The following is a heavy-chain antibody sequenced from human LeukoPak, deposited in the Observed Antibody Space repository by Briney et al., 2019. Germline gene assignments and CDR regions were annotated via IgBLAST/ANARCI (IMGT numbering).Heavy chain of an antibody. D-gene: IGHD6-13*01. V-gene: IGHV1-2*02. CDR3: ARAIAAAGRWFDP. CDR1: GYTFTGYY. J-gene: IGHJ5*02. Sequence: ASVKVSYKASGYTFTGYYMHWVRQAPGQGLEWMGWINPNSGGTNYAQKFQGRVTMTRDTSISTAYMELSRLRSDDTAVYYCARAIAAAGRWFDPWGQGTLVTVSS. CDR2: INPNSGGT.